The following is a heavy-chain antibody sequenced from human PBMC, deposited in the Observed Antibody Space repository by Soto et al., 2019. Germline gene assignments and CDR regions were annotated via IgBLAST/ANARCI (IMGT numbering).Heavy chain of an antibody. J-gene: IGHJ3*02. Sequence: QVQLVESGGGLVKPGGSLRLSCAASGFTFSEYYMTWIRQAPGKGLEWVSYISSSGSMIYHADSVKGRFTISRDNAKKSLYLQMNSLRADDTAVYFCARVPTTVTTVAALDIWGQGTMVTVSS. CDR2: ISSSGSMI. CDR1: GFTFSEYY. CDR3: ARVPTTVTTVAALDI. V-gene: IGHV3-11*01. D-gene: IGHD4-17*01.